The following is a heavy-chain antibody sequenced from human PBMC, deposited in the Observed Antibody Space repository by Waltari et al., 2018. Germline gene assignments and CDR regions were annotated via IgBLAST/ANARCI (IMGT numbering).Heavy chain of an antibody. CDR1: GDSMGSRYW. J-gene: IGHJ4*02. CDR3: ARDRGRGIYLDT. V-gene: IGHV4-4*02. D-gene: IGHD2-15*01. CDR2: INRSGRT. Sequence: QLQLQQSGPGLVKPSEFLSLTCAVSGDSMGSRYWWSWVRQSPEKGLEWIGQINRSGRTNYHPTFESRVIVSIDTSNNQFSLKLLSVTAADTAVYYCARDRGRGIYLDTWGQGTRVTVSP.